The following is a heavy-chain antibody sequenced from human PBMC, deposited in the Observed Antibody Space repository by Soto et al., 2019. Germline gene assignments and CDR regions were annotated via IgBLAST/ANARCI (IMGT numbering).Heavy chain of an antibody. CDR2: IYHSGST. V-gene: IGHV4-4*02. CDR1: GGSISSSNW. D-gene: IGHD3-16*02. CDR3: ASLAGITFGGVILDAFDI. Sequence: QVQLQESGPGLVKPSGTLSLTCAVSGGSISSSNWWSWVRQPPGKGLEWIGEIYHSGSTNYNPSLKSRVTISVNKSKNQFSLKLSSVTAADTAVYYCASLAGITFGGVILDAFDIWGQGTMVTVSS. J-gene: IGHJ3*02.